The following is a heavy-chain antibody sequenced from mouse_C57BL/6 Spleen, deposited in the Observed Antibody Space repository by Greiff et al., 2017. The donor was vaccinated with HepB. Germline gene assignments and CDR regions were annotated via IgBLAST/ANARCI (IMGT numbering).Heavy chain of an antibody. CDR3: ARKITTVSWYFDV. V-gene: IGHV1-82*01. Sequence: QVQLKQSGPELVKPGASVKISCKASGYAFSSSWMNWVKQRPGKGLEWIGRIYPGDGDTNYNGKFKGKATLTADKSSSTAYMQLSSLTSEDSAVYFCARKITTVSWYFDVWGTGTTVTVSS. J-gene: IGHJ1*03. CDR2: IYPGDGDT. D-gene: IGHD1-1*01. CDR1: GYAFSSSW.